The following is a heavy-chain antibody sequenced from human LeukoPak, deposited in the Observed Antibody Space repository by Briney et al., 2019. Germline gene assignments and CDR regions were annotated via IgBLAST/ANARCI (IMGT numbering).Heavy chain of an antibody. CDR2: IYYSGST. J-gene: IGHJ4*02. CDR1: GGSISSSSYY. Sequence: SETLSLTCTVSGGSISSSSYYWGWIRQPPGKGLEWIGSIYYSGSTYYNPSLKSRVTISVDTSKNQFSLKLSSVTAADTAVYYCARFWWGLLPPDYRGQGTLVTVSS. CDR3: ARFWWGLLPPDY. D-gene: IGHD1-26*01. V-gene: IGHV4-39*01.